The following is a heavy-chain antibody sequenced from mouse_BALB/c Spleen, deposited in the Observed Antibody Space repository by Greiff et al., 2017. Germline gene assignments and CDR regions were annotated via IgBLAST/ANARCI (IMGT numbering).Heavy chain of an antibody. J-gene: IGHJ3*01. V-gene: IGHV1-9*01. CDR1: GYTFSSYW. Sequence: VQLVESGAELMKPGASVKISCKATGYTFSSYWIEWVKQRPGHGLEWIGEILPGSGSTNYNEKFKGKATFTADTSSNTAYMQLSSLTSEDSAVYYCARSSGGTARATFAYWGQGTLVTVSA. D-gene: IGHD3-2*01. CDR3: ARSSGGTARATFAY. CDR2: ILPGSGST.